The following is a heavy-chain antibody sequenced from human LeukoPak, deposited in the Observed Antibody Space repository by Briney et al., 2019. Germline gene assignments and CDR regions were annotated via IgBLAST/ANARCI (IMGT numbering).Heavy chain of an antibody. J-gene: IGHJ6*02. CDR1: GFAFSSYW. D-gene: IGHD3-16*01. CDR2: INHNGNVN. V-gene: IGHV3-7*03. Sequence: GGSLRLSCAASGFAFSSYWMNWARQAPGKGLEWVASINHNGNVNYYVDSVKGRFTISRDNAKNSLYLQMSNLRAEDTAVYFCTRGGGLDVWGQGATVTVSS. CDR3: TRGGGLDV.